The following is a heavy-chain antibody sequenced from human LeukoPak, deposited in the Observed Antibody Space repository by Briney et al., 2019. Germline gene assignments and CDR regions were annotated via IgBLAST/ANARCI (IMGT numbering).Heavy chain of an antibody. J-gene: IGHJ4*02. CDR3: ARIGGQQLVKVQK. CDR2: ISSSSSNI. V-gene: IGHV3-48*01. CDR1: GFTFSSYS. Sequence: PGGSLRLSCAASGFTFSSYSMNWVRQAPGKGLEWVSYISSSSSNIYYADSVKGRFTISRDNAKNSLYLQMNSLRAEDTAVYYCARIGGQQLVKVQKWGQGTLVTVSS. D-gene: IGHD6-13*01.